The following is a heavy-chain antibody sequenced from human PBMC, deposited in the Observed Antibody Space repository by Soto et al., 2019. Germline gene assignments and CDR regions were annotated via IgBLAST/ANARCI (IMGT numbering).Heavy chain of an antibody. V-gene: IGHV1-69*02. D-gene: IGHD5-12*01. CDR3: ARGGRDGYENFDY. Sequence: QVQLVQSGAEVKKPGSSVKVSCKASGGTFSSYPISWVRQAPGQGLEWMGRIIPILGIANYAQKFQGRVTITADKSTSTAYMELSSLRSEDTAVYYCARGGRDGYENFDYWGQGTLVTVSS. J-gene: IGHJ4*02. CDR1: GGTFSSYP. CDR2: IIPILGIA.